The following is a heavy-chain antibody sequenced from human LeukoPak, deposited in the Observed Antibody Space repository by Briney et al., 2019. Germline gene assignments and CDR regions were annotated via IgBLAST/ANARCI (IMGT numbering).Heavy chain of an antibody. CDR1: GYTFTGYY. CDR2: INPNSGGT. V-gene: IGHV1-2*06. D-gene: IGHD1-26*01. J-gene: IGHJ4*02. CDR3: AREHRIVGATAFDY. Sequence: ASVKVSCKASGYTFTGYYMHWVRQAPGQGLEWMGRINPNSGGTNYAQKFQGRVTMTGDTSISTAYMELSRLRSDDTAVYYCAREHRIVGATAFDYWGQGTLVTVSS.